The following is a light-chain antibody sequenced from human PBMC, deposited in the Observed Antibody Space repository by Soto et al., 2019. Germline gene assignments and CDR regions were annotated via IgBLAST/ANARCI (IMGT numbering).Light chain of an antibody. V-gene: IGLV2-18*02. Sequence: QSVLTQPPSVSGSPGQSVAISCTGTSSDVGSYNRVSWYQQPPGTAPKLLIYEVSDRPSGVPDLFSGSKSGNTASLTISGLQAEDEADYYCSSYTRSSTNVFGTGTKLTVL. CDR1: SSDVGSYNR. CDR3: SSYTRSSTNV. CDR2: EVS. J-gene: IGLJ1*01.